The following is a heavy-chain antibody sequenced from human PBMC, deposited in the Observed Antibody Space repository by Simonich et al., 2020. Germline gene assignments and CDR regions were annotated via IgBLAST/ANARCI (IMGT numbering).Heavy chain of an antibody. CDR2: ISSSSSYI. J-gene: IGHJ4*02. D-gene: IGHD3-10*01. CDR3: ARDTSYYGSGSYYFDY. CDR1: GFTFSSYS. V-gene: IGHV3-21*01. Sequence: GGGLVKPGGSLRLSCAASGFTFSSYSMNWVRQAPGKGLEWVSSISSSSSYIYYADSVKGRFTISRDNAKTSLYLQMNSLRAEDTAVYYCARDTSYYGSGSYYFDYWGQGTLVTVSP.